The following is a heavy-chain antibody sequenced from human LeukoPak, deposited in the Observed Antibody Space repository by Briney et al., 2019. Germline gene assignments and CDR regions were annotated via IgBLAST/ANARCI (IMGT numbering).Heavy chain of an antibody. Sequence: QPGGSVRLSCAASGFTFSSYAMSWVRQAPGKGLEWVSGISGSGGFTYYADSVKGRFTISRDNSKNTLYLQMNSLTADDTAVHYCVRAYHPGGWFDPWGQGTLVTVSS. D-gene: IGHD2-21*01. CDR1: GFTFSSYA. V-gene: IGHV3-23*01. J-gene: IGHJ5*02. CDR2: ISGSGGFT. CDR3: VRAYHPGGWFDP.